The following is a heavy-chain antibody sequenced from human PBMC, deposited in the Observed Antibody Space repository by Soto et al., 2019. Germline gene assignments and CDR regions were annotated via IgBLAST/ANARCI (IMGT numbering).Heavy chain of an antibody. Sequence: PGGSLRLSCAASGFTVSSNYMSWVRQAPGKGLEWVSAISGSGGSTYYADSVKGRFTISRDNSKNTLYLQMNSLRAEDTAVYYCAKDSDYDYVWGSYRYAFFDYWGQGTLVTVSS. CDR2: ISGSGGST. CDR1: GFTVSSNY. V-gene: IGHV3-23*01. CDR3: AKDSDYDYVWGSYRYAFFDY. J-gene: IGHJ4*02. D-gene: IGHD3-16*02.